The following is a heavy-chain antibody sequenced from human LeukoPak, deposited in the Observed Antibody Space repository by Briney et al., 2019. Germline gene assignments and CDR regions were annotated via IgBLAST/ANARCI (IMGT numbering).Heavy chain of an antibody. J-gene: IGHJ5*02. Sequence: PSETLSLTCAVYGGSFSGYYWNWIRQPPGKGLEWIGEIIHSGSTNYNPSLKSRVTISLDTSKNQFSLKLSSVTAAGTAVYYCATYCSTTSCYRGFDPWGQGTLVTVSS. D-gene: IGHD2-2*01. CDR1: GGSFSGYY. CDR2: IIHSGST. V-gene: IGHV4-34*12. CDR3: ATYCSTTSCYRGFDP.